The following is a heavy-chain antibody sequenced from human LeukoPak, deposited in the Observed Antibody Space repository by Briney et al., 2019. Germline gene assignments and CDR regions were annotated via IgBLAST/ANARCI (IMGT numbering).Heavy chain of an antibody. D-gene: IGHD2-15*01. CDR2: IYYSGST. J-gene: IGHJ4*02. V-gene: IGHV4-30-4*01. CDR3: ARGYCSGGSCYQLDY. Sequence: SETLSLTCTVSGGSINNGGYYWSWIRQHPGKGLEWIGYIYYSGSTYYNPSLKSRVTISVDTSKNQFSLKLSSVTAADTAVYYCARGYCSGGSCYQLDYWGQGTLVTVSS. CDR1: GGSINNGGYY.